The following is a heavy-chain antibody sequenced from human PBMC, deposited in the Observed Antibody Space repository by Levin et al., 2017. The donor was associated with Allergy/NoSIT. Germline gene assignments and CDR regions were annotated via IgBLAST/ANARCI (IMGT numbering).Heavy chain of an antibody. J-gene: IGHJ5*02. Sequence: SGPTLVKPTQTLTLTCTFSGFSLTNSGVAVGWIRQPPGKALEWLALIYWDDDKRYSPSLKSRLTITKDTSKNQAVLTMTNMDPVDTGTYYCAHKGGDNDIVRGVFDPWGQGTLVTVSS. CDR3: AHKGGDNDIVRGVFDP. CDR1: GFSLTNSGVA. V-gene: IGHV2-5*02. D-gene: IGHD3-9*01. CDR2: IYWDDDK.